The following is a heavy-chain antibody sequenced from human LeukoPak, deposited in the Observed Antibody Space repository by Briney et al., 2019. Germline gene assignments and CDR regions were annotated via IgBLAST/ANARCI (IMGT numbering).Heavy chain of an antibody. J-gene: IGHJ4*02. CDR2: ISYSGTN. CDR3: GREHDCGDFGY. CDR1: GGSVSSGTYY. D-gene: IGHD4/OR15-4a*01. V-gene: IGHV4-61*01. Sequence: SETLSLTCTVSGGSVSSGTYYWSWIRQPPGKELEWIGYISYSGTNNYNPSLKSRVTISKDTSKNQFSLKLSSVTAADTAVYYCGREHDCGDFGYWGKGALVTVSS.